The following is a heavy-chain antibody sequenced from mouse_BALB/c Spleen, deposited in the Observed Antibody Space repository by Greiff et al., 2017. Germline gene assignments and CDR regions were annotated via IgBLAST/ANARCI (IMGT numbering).Heavy chain of an antibody. Sequence: EVKLVESGGDLVKPGGSLKLSCAASGFTFSSYGMSWVRQTPDKRLEWVATISSGGSYTYYPDSVKGRFTISRDNAKNTLYLQMSSLKSEDTAMYCCARYYGSSYWCFDVWGAGTTVTVSS. CDR1: GFTFSSYG. CDR3: ARYYGSSYWCFDV. CDR2: ISSGGSYT. V-gene: IGHV5-6*02. J-gene: IGHJ1*01. D-gene: IGHD1-1*01.